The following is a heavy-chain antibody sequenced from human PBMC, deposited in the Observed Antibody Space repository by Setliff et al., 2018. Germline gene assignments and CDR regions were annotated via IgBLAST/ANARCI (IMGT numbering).Heavy chain of an antibody. CDR3: ARSNYDILTRNWFDP. Sequence: ASVKVSCKASGYTFTGYYMHWVRQAPGQGLEWMGRINPNSGGTNYAQKFQGRVTMTRDTSISTAYMELSRLRTDDTAVYYCARSNYDILTRNWFDPWGQGALVTVSS. CDR2: INPNSGGT. J-gene: IGHJ5*02. V-gene: IGHV1-2*06. D-gene: IGHD3-9*01. CDR1: GYTFTGYY.